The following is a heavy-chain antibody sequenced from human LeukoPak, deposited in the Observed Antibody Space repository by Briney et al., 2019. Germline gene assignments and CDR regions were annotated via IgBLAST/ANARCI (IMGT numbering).Heavy chain of an antibody. CDR2: IYYSGST. D-gene: IGHD4-23*01. J-gene: IGHJ4*02. V-gene: IGHV4-39*07. CDR1: GGSISSSSYY. Sequence: SETLSLTCTVSGGSISSSSYYWGWIRQPPGKGLEWIGGIYYSGSTYYNPSLKSRVTISVDTSKNQFSLKLSSVTAADTAVYYCARVTYGGNFLFDYWGQGTLVTVSS. CDR3: ARVTYGGNFLFDY.